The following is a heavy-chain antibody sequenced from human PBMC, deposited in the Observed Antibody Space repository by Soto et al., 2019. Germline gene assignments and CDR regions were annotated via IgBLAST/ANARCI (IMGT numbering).Heavy chain of an antibody. D-gene: IGHD2-15*01. CDR1: GFTFSYYG. V-gene: IGHV3-33*05. J-gene: IGHJ5*02. Sequence: GGSLRLSCAASGFTFSYYGMHWVRQAPGKGLEWVTFISYDASNKYYADSVKGRFTISRDNSRNTLYLQMNSLRAEDTAVYYCARDGCSGSNCLNWFDPWGQGTLVTVSS. CDR2: ISYDASNK. CDR3: ARDGCSGSNCLNWFDP.